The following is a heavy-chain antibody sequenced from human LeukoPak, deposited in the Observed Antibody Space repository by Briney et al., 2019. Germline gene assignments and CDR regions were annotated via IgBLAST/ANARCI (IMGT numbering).Heavy chain of an antibody. V-gene: IGHV4-34*01. J-gene: IGHJ4*02. CDR1: GGSISSYY. CDR2: INHSGST. Sequence: PSETLSLTCTVSGGSISSYYWSWIRQPPGKGLEWIGEINHSGSTNYNPSLKSRVTISVDTSKNQFSLKLSSVTAADTAVYYCASQQWLVQLFDYWGQGTLVTVSS. D-gene: IGHD6-19*01. CDR3: ASQQWLVQLFDY.